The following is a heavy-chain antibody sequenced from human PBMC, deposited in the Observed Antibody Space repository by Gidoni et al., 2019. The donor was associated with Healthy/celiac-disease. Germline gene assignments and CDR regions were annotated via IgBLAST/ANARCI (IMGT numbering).Heavy chain of an antibody. J-gene: IGHJ5*02. CDR1: GGSFSGYY. D-gene: IGHD6-13*01. CDR3: ARGKKGYRTAFGWFDP. Sequence: QVQLQQWGAGLLKPSETLSLTCAVYGGSFSGYYWSWIRQPPGKGLEWIGEINHSGSTNYNPSLKSRVTISVDTSKNQFSLKLSSVTAADTAVYYCARGKKGYRTAFGWFDPWGQGTLVTVSS. V-gene: IGHV4-34*01. CDR2: INHSGST.